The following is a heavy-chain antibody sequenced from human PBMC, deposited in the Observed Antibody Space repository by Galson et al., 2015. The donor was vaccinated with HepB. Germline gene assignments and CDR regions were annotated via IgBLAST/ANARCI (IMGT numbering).Heavy chain of an antibody. Sequence: SVKVSCKASGDTFSNYAFTWVRQAPGQGLEWMGGIIPISGTANYAQNFQGTVTITADESTSTAYMELSSLRPEDTAVYYCASDYYERSGYYYDWGQGTLVTVSS. CDR3: ASDYYERSGYYYD. V-gene: IGHV1-69*13. CDR1: GDTFSNYA. CDR2: IIPISGTA. D-gene: IGHD3-22*01. J-gene: IGHJ4*02.